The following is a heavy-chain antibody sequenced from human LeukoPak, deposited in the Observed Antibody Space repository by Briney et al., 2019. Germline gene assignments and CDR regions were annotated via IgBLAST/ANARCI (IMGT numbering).Heavy chain of an antibody. D-gene: IGHD3-22*01. Sequence: KSSETLSLTCTVSGGSISSSSYYWGWIRQPPGKGLEWIGSIYYSGSTYYNPSLKSRVTISVDTSKNQLSLKLSSVTAADTAVYYCARLAEGYDREDYYGMDVWGQGTTVTVSS. CDR1: GGSISSSSYY. J-gene: IGHJ6*02. CDR2: IYYSGST. V-gene: IGHV4-39*01. CDR3: ARLAEGYDREDYYGMDV.